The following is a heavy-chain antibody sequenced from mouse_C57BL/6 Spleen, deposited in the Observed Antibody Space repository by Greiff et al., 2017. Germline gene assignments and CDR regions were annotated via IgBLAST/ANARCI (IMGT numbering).Heavy chain of an antibody. V-gene: IGHV1-64*01. CDR1: GYTFTSYW. J-gene: IGHJ1*03. D-gene: IGHD2-4*01. CDR2: IHPNSGST. CDR3: ARRDYDGDWYFDV. Sequence: QVQLQQPGAELVKPGASVKLSCKASGYTFTSYWMHWVKQRPGQGLEWIGMIHPNSGSTNYNEKFKSTATLTVDKSSSTAYMQLSSLTSEDSAVYYCARRDYDGDWYFDVWGTGTTVTVSS.